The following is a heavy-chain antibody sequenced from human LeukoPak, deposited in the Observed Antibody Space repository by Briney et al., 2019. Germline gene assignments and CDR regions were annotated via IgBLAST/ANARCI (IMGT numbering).Heavy chain of an antibody. CDR2: ISGSGSYT. CDR1: GFTFSDYS. Sequence: GGSLRLSCVASGFTFSDYSMAWVRQPPGKGLEWVSAISGSGSYTDYADSVKGRFTISRDNAKNSLYLQMNSLRAEDTAVYYCAELGITMIGGVWGKGTTVTISS. D-gene: IGHD3-10*02. J-gene: IGHJ6*04. V-gene: IGHV3-11*06. CDR3: AELGITMIGGV.